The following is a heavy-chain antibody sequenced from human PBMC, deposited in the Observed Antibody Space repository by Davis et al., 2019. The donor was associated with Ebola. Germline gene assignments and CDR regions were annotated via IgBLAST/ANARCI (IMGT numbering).Heavy chain of an antibody. CDR3: ARYYGDFYWYLDL. D-gene: IGHD4-17*01. V-gene: IGHV1-18*01. CDR2: ISAYNGNT. Sequence: AASVKVSCKASGYTFTSYDINWVRQAPGQGLEWMGWISAYNGNTNYAQKLQGRVTMTTDTSTSTAYMELRSLRSDDTAVYYCARYYGDFYWYLDLWGPGTLVTVSS. J-gene: IGHJ2*01. CDR1: GYTFTSYD.